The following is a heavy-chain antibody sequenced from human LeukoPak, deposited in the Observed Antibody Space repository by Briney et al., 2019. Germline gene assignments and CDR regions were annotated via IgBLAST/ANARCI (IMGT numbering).Heavy chain of an antibody. CDR3: ARAHGICSGGSCYPVDY. CDR1: GYTFTSYG. J-gene: IGHJ4*02. Sequence: GASVKVSCKASGYTFTSYGISWVRLAPGQGLEWMGWIGAYTGYTNYAQKLQGRVTMTTDTSTSTAFMELRSLRSDDTAVYYCARAHGICSGGSCYPVDYWGQGTLVTVSS. D-gene: IGHD2-15*01. CDR2: IGAYTGYT. V-gene: IGHV1-18*01.